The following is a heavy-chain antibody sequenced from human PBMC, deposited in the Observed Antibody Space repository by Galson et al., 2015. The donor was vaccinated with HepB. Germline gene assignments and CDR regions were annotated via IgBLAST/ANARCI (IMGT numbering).Heavy chain of an antibody. Sequence: SVKVSCKASGYTFTSYAMHWVRQAPGQRLEWMGWINAGNGNTKYSQKFQGRVTITRDTSASTAYMELSSLRSEDTAVYYCARTNPGSWYRDWYFDLWGRGTLVTVSS. J-gene: IGHJ2*01. V-gene: IGHV1-3*01. D-gene: IGHD6-13*01. CDR2: INAGNGNT. CDR3: ARTNPGSWYRDWYFDL. CDR1: GYTFTSYA.